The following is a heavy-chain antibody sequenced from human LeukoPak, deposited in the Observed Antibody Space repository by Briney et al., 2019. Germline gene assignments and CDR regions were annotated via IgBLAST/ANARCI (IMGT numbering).Heavy chain of an antibody. Sequence: PGGSLRLSCAASGFTFDNYAMHWVRQAPGKGLEGVSGISWNSGSIVYADSVKGRFTISRDNAKNSLYLQVNSLTAEDTAMYYCARAPYGSGNYYYPGDYWGQGTLVTVSS. J-gene: IGHJ4*02. V-gene: IGHV3-9*01. D-gene: IGHD3-10*01. CDR1: GFTFDNYA. CDR3: ARAPYGSGNYYYPGDY. CDR2: ISWNSGSI.